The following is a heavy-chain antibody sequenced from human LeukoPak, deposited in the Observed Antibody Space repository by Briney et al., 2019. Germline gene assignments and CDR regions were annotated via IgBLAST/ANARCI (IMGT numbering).Heavy chain of an antibody. CDR1: GVSISSYY. CDR3: ARERGNLRGDAFDI. D-gene: IGHD1-26*01. V-gene: IGHV4-4*07. J-gene: IGHJ3*02. Sequence: SETLSLTCTVSGVSISSYYLTWIRQPAGKGLEWIGRIYSSGNNNYNPSLESRVTMPIDTSNNQFSLKLSSVTAADTAVYYCARERGNLRGDAFDIWGQGTMVTVSS. CDR2: IYSSGNN.